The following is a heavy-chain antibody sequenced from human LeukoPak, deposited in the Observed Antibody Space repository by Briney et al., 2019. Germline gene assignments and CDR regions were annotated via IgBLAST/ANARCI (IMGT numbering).Heavy chain of an antibody. V-gene: IGHV3-48*04. CDR3: GRAGTAIDY. CDR1: GFTFSSYS. D-gene: IGHD2-21*02. J-gene: IGHJ4*02. Sequence: PGGSLRLSCAASGFTFSSYSMNWVRQAPGKGLEWVSYISSSSSTIYYADSVKGRFTISRDNAENSLYLHMNSLRAEDTAVYYCGRAGTAIDYWGQGTLVTVSS. CDR2: ISSSSSTI.